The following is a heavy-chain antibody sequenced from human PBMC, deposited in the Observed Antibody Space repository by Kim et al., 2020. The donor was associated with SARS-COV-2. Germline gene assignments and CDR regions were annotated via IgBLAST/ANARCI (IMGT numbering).Heavy chain of an antibody. CDR3: ARDPSTSSSPLYYYYGMDV. V-gene: IGHV7-4-1*02. CDR2: INTNTGTP. D-gene: IGHD6-6*01. Sequence: ASVKVSCKASGYTFTSYAMNWVRQAPGQGLEWMGWINTNTGTPTYAQGFTGRFVFSLDTSVSTAYLQISSLKAEDTAVYYCARDPSTSSSPLYYYYGMDVWGQGTTVTVSS. CDR1: GYTFTSYA. J-gene: IGHJ6*02.